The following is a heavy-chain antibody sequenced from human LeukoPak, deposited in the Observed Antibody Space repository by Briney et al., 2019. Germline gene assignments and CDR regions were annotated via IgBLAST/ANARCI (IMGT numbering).Heavy chain of an antibody. J-gene: IGHJ4*02. Sequence: PGGSLRLSCAASGFTVSSNYMSWVRQAPGKGLEWVSVIYSGGSTYYADSVKGRFTISRDNSKNTLYLQMNSLRAEDTAVYYCARGGYYDSSGYYSPDYWGQGTLVTVSS. CDR3: ARGGYYDSSGYYSPDY. V-gene: IGHV3-66*01. CDR2: IYSGGST. D-gene: IGHD3-22*01. CDR1: GFTVSSNY.